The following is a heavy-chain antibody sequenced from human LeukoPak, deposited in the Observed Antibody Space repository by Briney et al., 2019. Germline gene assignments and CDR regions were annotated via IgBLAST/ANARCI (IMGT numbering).Heavy chain of an antibody. J-gene: IGHJ4*02. CDR1: GFTFSSYW. D-gene: IGHD1-26*01. CDR3: ASNLVGATERSPFDY. Sequence: GGSLRLSCAASGFTFSSYWMSWVRQAPGKGLEWVANIKQDGSEKYYVDSVKGRFTISRDNAKNSLYLQINSLRAEDTAVYYCASNLVGATERSPFDYWGQGTPVTVSS. CDR2: IKQDGSEK. V-gene: IGHV3-7*01.